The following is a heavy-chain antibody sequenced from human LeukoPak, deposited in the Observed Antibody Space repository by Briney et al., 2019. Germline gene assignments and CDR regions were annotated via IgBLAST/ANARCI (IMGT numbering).Heavy chain of an antibody. J-gene: IGHJ4*02. Sequence: SETLSLTCGVSGGSIISYSWSWIRQPPGRGLEWIGYIYHTGTTNYNPSLKSRVTISVNTSTNQLSLRLNSVTAADTAVYYCARGSGWCSSSTCYSFDYWGQGSLVTVSS. CDR1: GGSIISYS. CDR2: IYHTGTT. CDR3: ARGSGWCSSSTCYSFDY. V-gene: IGHV4-59*01. D-gene: IGHD2-2*01.